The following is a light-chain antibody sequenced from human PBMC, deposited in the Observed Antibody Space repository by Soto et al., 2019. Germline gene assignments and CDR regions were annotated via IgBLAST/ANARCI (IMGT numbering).Light chain of an antibody. J-gene: IGKJ1*01. Sequence: EIVVTQPPGTLALSPGERTTLSCRASQSISRYLAWYQQKPGQGPRLLIYGASSRATGTPDRFSGSGSGTDFTLTINRLEPEDFALYYCQQYGSSPPTFGQGTKVDIK. CDR3: QQYGSSPPT. CDR1: QSISRY. V-gene: IGKV3-20*01. CDR2: GAS.